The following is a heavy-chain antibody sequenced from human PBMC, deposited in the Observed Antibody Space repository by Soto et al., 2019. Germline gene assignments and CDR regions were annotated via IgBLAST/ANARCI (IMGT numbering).Heavy chain of an antibody. CDR3: ARVSRELLYSRYFDY. Sequence: QVQLVQSGAEVKKPGASVKVSCKASGYTFTSYGISWVRQAPGQGLEWMGWISAYNGNTNYAQKLQGRVTMTTDTYTSTAYVELRSLRSDDTAVYYCARVSRELLYSRYFDYWGQGTLVTVSS. CDR1: GYTFTSYG. D-gene: IGHD2-2*02. CDR2: ISAYNGNT. V-gene: IGHV1-18*01. J-gene: IGHJ4*02.